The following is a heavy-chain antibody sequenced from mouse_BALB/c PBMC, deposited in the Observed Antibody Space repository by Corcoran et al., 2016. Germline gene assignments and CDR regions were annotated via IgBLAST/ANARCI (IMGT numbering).Heavy chain of an antibody. CDR1: GYSFTDYN. V-gene: IGHV1S135*01. J-gene: IGHJ2*01. CDR3: AYGNVGY. D-gene: IGHD2-1*01. CDR2: IDPYNGGT. Sequence: EIQLQQSGPELVKPGASVKVSCKASGYSFTDYNMYWVKQSHGKSLEWIGYIDPYNGGTSYHQKSKGKATLAVDKTSTTAFMHPNSLTSEDSAVYYCAYGNVGYWGQGTTITVSS.